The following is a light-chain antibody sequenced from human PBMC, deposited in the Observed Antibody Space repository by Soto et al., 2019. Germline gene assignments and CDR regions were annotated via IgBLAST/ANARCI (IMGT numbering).Light chain of an antibody. V-gene: IGKV4-1*01. CDR1: QSVLYSSNNKNY. Sequence: DIVMTQSPDSLAVSLGERATINYKSSQSVLYSSNNKNYLAWYQQKPGQSPKLLIYWASTRESGVPDRFSGSGSGTDFTLTISSLQAEDVAVYYCQQYSIATLTFGGGTKGEIK. CDR3: QQYSIATLT. J-gene: IGKJ4*01. CDR2: WAS.